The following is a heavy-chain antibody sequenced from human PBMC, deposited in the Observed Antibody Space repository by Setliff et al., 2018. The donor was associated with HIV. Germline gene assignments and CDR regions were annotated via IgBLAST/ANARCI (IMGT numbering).Heavy chain of an antibody. J-gene: IGHJ6*03. CDR2: VFYTGSA. CDR1: GDSFSNYY. Sequence: PSETLSLTCTVSGDSFSNYYWSWIRHPPGKGLEWIGYVFYTGSATYNPSLKSRDSISVDRSTNRFSLMLHSVTAADTAVYYCARGPSGGGFYYMDVWGKGTTVTVSS. CDR3: ARGPSGGGFYYMDV. V-gene: IGHV4-59*01. D-gene: IGHD2-15*01.